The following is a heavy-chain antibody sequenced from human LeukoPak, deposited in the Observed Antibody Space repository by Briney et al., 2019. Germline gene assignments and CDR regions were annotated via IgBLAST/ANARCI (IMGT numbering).Heavy chain of an antibody. CDR2: INTNTGNP. D-gene: IGHD3-22*01. CDR3: ARMDSSGYYSSDY. J-gene: IGHJ4*02. V-gene: IGHV7-4-1*02. CDR1: GYTFTSYA. Sequence: ASVKVSCKASGYTFTSYAMNWVRQAPGQGLEWKGWINTNTGNPTYAQGFTGRFVFSLDTSVTTAYLQISSLKAEDTAVYYCARMDSSGYYSSDYWGQGTLVTVSS.